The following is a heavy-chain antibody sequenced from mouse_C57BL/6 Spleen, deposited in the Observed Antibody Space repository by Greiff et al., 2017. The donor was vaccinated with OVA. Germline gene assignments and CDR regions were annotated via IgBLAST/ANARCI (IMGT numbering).Heavy chain of an antibody. Sequence: VQLQQPGAELVEPGASVKLSCKASGYTFTSYWMHWVKQRPGQGLEWIGMIHPNSGSTKYNEKFKSKATLTVDKSSSTAYMQLSSLTSEDSAVYYCAREGSSSGDYWGQGTLVTVSA. CDR1: GYTFTSYW. V-gene: IGHV1-64*01. CDR2: IHPNSGST. J-gene: IGHJ3*01. D-gene: IGHD3-2*02. CDR3: AREGSSSGDY.